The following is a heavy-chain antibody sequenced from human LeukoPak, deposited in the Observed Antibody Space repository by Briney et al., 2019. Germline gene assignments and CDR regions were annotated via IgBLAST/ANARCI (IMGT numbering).Heavy chain of an antibody. V-gene: IGHV4-39*07. D-gene: IGHD5-18*01. Sequence: SETLSLTCTVSGGSISSSSYYWGWIRQPPGKGLEWIGRIYTSGSTNYNPSLKSRVTMSVDTSKNQFSLKLSSVTAADTAVYYCARGKTWIQLWLGGDWFDPWGQGTLVLVSS. CDR3: ARGKTWIQLWLGGDWFDP. J-gene: IGHJ5*02. CDR1: GGSISSSSYY. CDR2: IYTSGST.